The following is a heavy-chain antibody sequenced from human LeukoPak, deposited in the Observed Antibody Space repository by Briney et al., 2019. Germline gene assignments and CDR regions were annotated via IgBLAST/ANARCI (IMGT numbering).Heavy chain of an antibody. Sequence: ASVEVSCKASGYTFTGYYIHWVRQAPGQGLEWMGWINPSSGATNYARKFQGRVTLTRDTSISTTYMDLTTLTSDDTAVYYCAKERRFGDPAVDYWGQGTQVTVSS. CDR1: GYTFTGYY. J-gene: IGHJ4*02. CDR3: AKERRFGDPAVDY. D-gene: IGHD3-10*01. CDR2: INPSSGAT. V-gene: IGHV1-2*02.